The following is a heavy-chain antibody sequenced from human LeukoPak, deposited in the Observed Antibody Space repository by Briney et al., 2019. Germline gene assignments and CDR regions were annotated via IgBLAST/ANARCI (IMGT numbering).Heavy chain of an antibody. D-gene: IGHD2-2*01. CDR1: GFTFSISI. CDR3: ARGDQLLFDAFDI. Sequence: GGSLRLSCEASGFTFSISIMHWVRQAPGQGLKYVSTINSNGRSTNYANSVKDRFTVSRDNSKNTLYLQMGSLRGEDTAVYYCARGDQLLFDAFDIWGQGTMVAVSS. CDR2: INSNGRST. J-gene: IGHJ3*02. V-gene: IGHV3-64*01.